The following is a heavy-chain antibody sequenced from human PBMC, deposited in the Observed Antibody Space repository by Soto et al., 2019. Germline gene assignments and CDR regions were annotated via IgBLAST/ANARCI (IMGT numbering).Heavy chain of an antibody. J-gene: IGHJ5*02. CDR2: ISSSSSYI. Sequence: PGGSLRLSCAASGFTFSSYSMNWVRQAPGKGLEWVSSISSSSSYIYYADSVKGRFTISRDNAKNSLYLQMNSLRAEDTAVYYCATLPHCSSTSCYTGWFDPCGPGTLVTVST. D-gene: IGHD2-2*02. CDR1: GFTFSSYS. V-gene: IGHV3-21*01. CDR3: ATLPHCSSTSCYTGWFDP.